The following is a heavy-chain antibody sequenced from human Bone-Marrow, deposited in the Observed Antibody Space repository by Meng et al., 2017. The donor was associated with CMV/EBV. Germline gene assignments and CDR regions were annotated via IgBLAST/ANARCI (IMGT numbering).Heavy chain of an antibody. D-gene: IGHD3-3*02. CDR1: GFTFDDYA. V-gene: IGHV3-43D*03. Sequence: GESLKISCAASGFTFDDYAMHWVRQAPGKGLEWVSLISWDGGSTYYADSVKGRFAISRDNSKNSLYLQMNSLRAEDTALYYCAKALLAYYGMDVWGQGTTVTVS. CDR2: ISWDGGST. J-gene: IGHJ6*02. CDR3: AKALLAYYGMDV.